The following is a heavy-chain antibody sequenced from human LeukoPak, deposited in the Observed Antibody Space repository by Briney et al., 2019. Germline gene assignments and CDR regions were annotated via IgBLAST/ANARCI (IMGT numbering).Heavy chain of an antibody. CDR1: GFTFSTYW. V-gene: IGHV3-74*01. J-gene: IGHJ2*01. CDR3: ARHLNYYFDL. CDR2: ISSDGSIT. D-gene: IGHD3-10*01. Sequence: QPGGSLRLSCAASGFTFSTYWMHWVRQAPGKGLVWVSRISSDGSITSYADSVKGRFTISRDNAKNTLYLQMNSLRAEDTAVYYCARHLNYYFDLWGRGTLVTVSS.